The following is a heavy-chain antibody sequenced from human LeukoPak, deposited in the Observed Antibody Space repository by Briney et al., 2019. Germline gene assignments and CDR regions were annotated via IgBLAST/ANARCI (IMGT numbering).Heavy chain of an antibody. Sequence: SETLSLTCTVSGYSISSGYYWGWIRQPPGKGLEWIGSIYHSGSTYYNPSLKSRVTILIDTSKNQFSLNLSSVTAADTAVYYCARVHNGDYKLPFDYWGQGTLVAVPS. CDR3: ARVHNGDYKLPFDY. V-gene: IGHV4-38-2*02. D-gene: IGHD4-17*01. CDR2: IYHSGST. CDR1: GYSISSGYY. J-gene: IGHJ4*02.